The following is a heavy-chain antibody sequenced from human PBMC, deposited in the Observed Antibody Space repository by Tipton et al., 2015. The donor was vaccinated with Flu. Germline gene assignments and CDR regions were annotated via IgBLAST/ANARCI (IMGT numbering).Heavy chain of an antibody. CDR1: GFTFGDYA. CDR2: IRSKAYGGTT. Sequence: SLRLSCTASGFTFGDYAMSWVRQAPGKGLEWVGFIRSKAYGGTTEYAASVKGRFTISRDDSKSIAYLQMNSLNTEDTAVYYCTRGRYYGSGTVGMDVWGQGTTVTVSS. V-gene: IGHV3-49*04. D-gene: IGHD3-10*01. J-gene: IGHJ6*02. CDR3: TRGRYYGSGTVGMDV.